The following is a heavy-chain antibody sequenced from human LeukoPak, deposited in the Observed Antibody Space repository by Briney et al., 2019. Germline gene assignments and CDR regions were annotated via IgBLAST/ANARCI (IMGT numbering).Heavy chain of an antibody. J-gene: IGHJ3*02. CDR3: VVWFGESTPLDAFDI. D-gene: IGHD3-10*01. Sequence: GGSLRLSSAASGFTFSSYSMNWLRQAPGKGLEWVSSISSSSSYIYYAYSVKGRFTISTDNAKNSLYLQMNSLRAEDTAVYYCVVWFGESTPLDAFDIWGQGTMVTVSS. V-gene: IGHV3-21*01. CDR2: ISSSSSYI. CDR1: GFTFSSYS.